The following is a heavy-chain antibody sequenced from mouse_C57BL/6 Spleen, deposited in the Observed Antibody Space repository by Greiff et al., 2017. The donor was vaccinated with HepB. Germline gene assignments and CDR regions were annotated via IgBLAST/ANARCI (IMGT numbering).Heavy chain of an antibody. V-gene: IGHV14-1*01. D-gene: IGHD4-1*01. CDR1: GFNIKDYY. CDR3: TTGGHWSFAY. J-gene: IGHJ3*01. CDR2: IDPEDGDT. Sequence: EVQLQQSGAELVRPGASVKLSCTASGFNIKDYYMHWVKQRPEQGLEWIGRIDPEDGDTEYAPKFQGKATMTADTSSNPAYLQLSSLKSEDTAVYYCTTGGHWSFAYWGQGTLVTVSA.